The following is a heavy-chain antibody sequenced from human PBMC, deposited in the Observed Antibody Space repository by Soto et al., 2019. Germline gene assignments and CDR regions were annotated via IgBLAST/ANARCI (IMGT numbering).Heavy chain of an antibody. V-gene: IGHV1-69*13. Sequence: EASVKVSCKASGGTFSSYAISWVRQAPGQGLEWMGGIIPIFGTANYAQKFQGRVTITADESTSTAYMELSSLRSEDTAVYYCARDSYDFWSGPRPIWGQGTLVTVSS. J-gene: IGHJ4*02. D-gene: IGHD3-3*01. CDR1: GGTFSSYA. CDR2: IIPIFGTA. CDR3: ARDSYDFWSGPRPI.